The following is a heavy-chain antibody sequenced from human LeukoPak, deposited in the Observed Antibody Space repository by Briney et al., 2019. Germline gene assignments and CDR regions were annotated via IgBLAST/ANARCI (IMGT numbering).Heavy chain of an antibody. CDR2: ISGSGGST. V-gene: IGHV3-23*01. CDR3: AKDNWIAAAGTSSPGVVFDY. D-gene: IGHD6-13*01. CDR1: GFTFSSYA. J-gene: IGHJ4*02. Sequence: GGSLRLSCAASGFTFSSYAMSWVRQAPGKGLEWVSAISGSGGSTYYADSVKGRFTISRDNSKNTLYLQMNSLRAEDTAVYYCAKDNWIAAAGTSSPGVVFDYWGQGTLVTVSS.